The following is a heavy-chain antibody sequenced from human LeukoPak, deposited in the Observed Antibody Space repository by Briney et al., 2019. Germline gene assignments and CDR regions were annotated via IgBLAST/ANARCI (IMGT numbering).Heavy chain of an antibody. V-gene: IGHV3-7*01. CDR3: ARDNYYRMDV. CDR2: IKEDGTEK. CDR1: GFTFSGSY. Sequence: PVGSLRLSCAASGFTFSGSYMAWVRQAPGKGLEWVGNIKEDGTEKYYVDSVKGRFTISRDNAKNSLYLQMNSLRAEDTAVYYCARDNYYRMDVRGRGTTVTVSS. J-gene: IGHJ6*04.